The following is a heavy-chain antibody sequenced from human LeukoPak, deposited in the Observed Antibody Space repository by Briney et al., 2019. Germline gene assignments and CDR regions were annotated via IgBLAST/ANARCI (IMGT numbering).Heavy chain of an antibody. J-gene: IGHJ4*02. CDR3: ARVQTRDFWSGYWGYYFDY. CDR2: INHSGST. V-gene: IGHV4-34*01. D-gene: IGHD3-3*01. Sequence: SETLSLTCAVYGGSFSGYYWSWIRQPPGKGLEWIGEINHSGSTNYNPSLKSRVTISVDTSKNQFSLKLSSVTAADTAVYYCARVQTRDFWSGYWGYYFDYWGQGTLVTVSS. CDR1: GGSFSGYY.